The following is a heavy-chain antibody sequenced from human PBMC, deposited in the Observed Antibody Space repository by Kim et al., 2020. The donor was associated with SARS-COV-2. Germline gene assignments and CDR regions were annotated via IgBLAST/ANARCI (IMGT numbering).Heavy chain of an antibody. V-gene: IGHV3-66*01. D-gene: IGHD6-6*01. CDR3: ARGTTRPGFFYYYMDT. J-gene: IGHJ6*03. Sequence: DSMKGRFSMTRDKSKNTLYLKMNSLRVEDTAVYYCARGTTRPGFFYYYMDTWGSGTTVTVSS.